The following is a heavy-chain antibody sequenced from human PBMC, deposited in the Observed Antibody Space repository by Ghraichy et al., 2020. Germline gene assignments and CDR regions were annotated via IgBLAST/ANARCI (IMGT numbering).Heavy chain of an antibody. CDR3: ARSIGVAATSTYYYYYYMDG. Sequence: SETLSLTCAVYGGSFSGYYWSWIRQPPGKGLEWIGEINHSGSTNYNPSLKSRVTISVDTSKNPFSLKLSSVTAADTAVYYCARSIGVAATSTYYYYYYMDGWGKGTTVTVSS. D-gene: IGHD2-15*01. CDR2: INHSGST. CDR1: GGSFSGYY. J-gene: IGHJ6*03. V-gene: IGHV4-34*01.